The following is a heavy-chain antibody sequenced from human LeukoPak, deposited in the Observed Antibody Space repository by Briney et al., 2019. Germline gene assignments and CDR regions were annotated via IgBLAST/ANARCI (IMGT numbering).Heavy chain of an antibody. D-gene: IGHD6-13*01. CDR2: ISAYNGNT. CDR1: GYTFTSYG. J-gene: IGHJ6*04. Sequence: ASVNVSCKASGYTFTSYGLSWVRQAPGQGLEGMGWISAYNGNTNYAQKLQGRVTMTTDTSTSTAYMELRSLRSDDTAVYYCARTSSSWEYYYYGMDVWGKGTTVTVSS. CDR3: ARTSSSWEYYYYGMDV. V-gene: IGHV1-18*04.